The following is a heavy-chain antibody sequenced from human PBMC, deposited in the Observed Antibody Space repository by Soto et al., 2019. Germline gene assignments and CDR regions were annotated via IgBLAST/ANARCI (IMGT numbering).Heavy chain of an antibody. CDR3: AKATATGGGAFEI. D-gene: IGHD2-8*02. CDR1: GFICSSYD. J-gene: IGHJ3*02. Sequence: PGGSLRLSCAVSGFICSSYDMSWVHQAPGKGLEWVSTILVSGSTHYEDSVKGRYTISRDTSRNTVYLQMNSLTAGDTAVYYCAKATATGGGAFEIYGQGTMVTV. CDR2: ILVSGST. V-gene: IGHV3-23*01.